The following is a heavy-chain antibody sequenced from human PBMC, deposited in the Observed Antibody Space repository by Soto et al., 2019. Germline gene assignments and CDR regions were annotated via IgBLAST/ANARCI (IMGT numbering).Heavy chain of an antibody. V-gene: IGHV3-30*18. CDR1: GFTFSSYG. D-gene: IGHD3-3*01. Sequence: GGSLRLSCAASGFTFSSYGMHWVRQAPGKGLEWVAVISYDGSNKYYADSVKGRFTISRDNSKNTLYLQMNSLRAEDTAVYYCAKGGDDYDFWSGYYYYYYGMDVWGQGTTVTVSS. J-gene: IGHJ6*02. CDR3: AKGGDDYDFWSGYYYYYYGMDV. CDR2: ISYDGSNK.